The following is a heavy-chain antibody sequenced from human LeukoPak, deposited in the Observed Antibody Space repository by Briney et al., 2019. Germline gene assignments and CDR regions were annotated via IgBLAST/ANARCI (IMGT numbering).Heavy chain of an antibody. CDR1: GFTFSIYT. V-gene: IGHV3-23*01. Sequence: GGSLRLSCAASGFTFSIYTMSWVRQAPGEGLEWVSAISAGGGSAGSGTTYYADSVKGRFTISRDNSKNILYLQMNSLRADDTAVYFCAVPQWELLNWGQGTLVTVSS. CDR2: ISAGGGSAGSGTT. D-gene: IGHD1-26*01. J-gene: IGHJ4*02. CDR3: AVPQWELLN.